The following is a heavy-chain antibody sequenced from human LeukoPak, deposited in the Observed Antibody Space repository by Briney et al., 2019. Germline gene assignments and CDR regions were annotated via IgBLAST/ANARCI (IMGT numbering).Heavy chain of an antibody. V-gene: IGHV3-21*01. Sequence: PGGSLRLSCAASGFTFSSYSMNWVRQAPGKGLEWVSSISSSSSYIYYADSVKGRFTISRDNAKNSLYLQMNSLRAEDTAVYYCAKGPNGDPLSTDYWGQGTLVTVSS. CDR3: AKGPNGDPLSTDY. CDR1: GFTFSSYS. J-gene: IGHJ4*02. D-gene: IGHD4-17*01. CDR2: ISSSSSYI.